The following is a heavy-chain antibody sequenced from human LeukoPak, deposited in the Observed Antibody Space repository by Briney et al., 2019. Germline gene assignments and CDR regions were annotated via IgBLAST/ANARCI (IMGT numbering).Heavy chain of an antibody. CDR3: ARIRRDGYAEPYYYYYMDV. J-gene: IGHJ6*03. Sequence: GGSLRLSCAASGFTFSSHGMHWVRQAPGKGLYWVAFMPYDGNNKYYADSVKGRFTISRDNSKNTLYLQMNSLRAEDTAVYYCARIRRDGYAEPYYYYYMDVWGKGTTVTISS. D-gene: IGHD5-24*01. V-gene: IGHV3-30*02. CDR1: GFTFSSHG. CDR2: MPYDGNNK.